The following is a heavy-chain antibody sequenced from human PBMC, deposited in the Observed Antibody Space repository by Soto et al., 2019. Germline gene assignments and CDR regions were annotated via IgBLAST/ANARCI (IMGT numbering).Heavy chain of an antibody. CDR1: GFTFSRWA. V-gene: IGHV3-23*01. CDR2: IPDSGGST. Sequence: GGSLRLSRAASGFTFSRWALSLVRQAPGKGLEWVSTIPDSGGSTFYGESVKGRFTISRDNSQNTLYLQMNSLRAADTAVYYCAKDHWFDPWGRGTLVTVSS. CDR3: AKDHWFDP. J-gene: IGHJ5*02.